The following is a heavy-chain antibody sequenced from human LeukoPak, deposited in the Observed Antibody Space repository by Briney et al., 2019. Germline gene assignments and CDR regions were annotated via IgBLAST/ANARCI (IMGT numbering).Heavy chain of an antibody. CDR2: MNDGGTI. D-gene: IGHD1-1*01. J-gene: IGHJ6*03. CDR1: GGSFNIYY. Sequence: PSETLSLTCAVYGGSFNIYYWSWIRQSTEKGLEWIGEMNDGGTINYNPSLLSRVTISLDRSKNQFSLKLTSVTTADTAVYYCARRWNDGRNYYIDVWGNGATVSVSS. CDR3: ARRWNDGRNYYIDV. V-gene: IGHV4-34*01.